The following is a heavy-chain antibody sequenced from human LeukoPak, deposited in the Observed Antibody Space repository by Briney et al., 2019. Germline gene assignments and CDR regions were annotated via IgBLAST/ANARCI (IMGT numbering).Heavy chain of an antibody. CDR1: GYTFTYYY. D-gene: IGHD1-26*01. Sequence: ASVKVSCKVSGYTFTYYYIHWVRQAPGQGLEWLGWISAYNGNTNYAQKFQGRVTMTTDTSTSTAYMELRSLRSDDTALYYCARGYMGATSYFDYWGQGSLVTVSS. V-gene: IGHV1-18*04. CDR2: ISAYNGNT. CDR3: ARGYMGATSYFDY. J-gene: IGHJ4*02.